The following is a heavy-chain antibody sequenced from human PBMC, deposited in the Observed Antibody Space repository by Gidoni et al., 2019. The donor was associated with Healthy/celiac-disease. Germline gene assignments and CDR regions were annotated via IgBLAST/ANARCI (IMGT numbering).Heavy chain of an antibody. J-gene: IGHJ4*02. CDR3: TTPRRTMIVG. V-gene: IGHV3-15*01. CDR1: FTFSNAW. Sequence: FTFSNAWMSWVRQAPGKGLEWVGRIKSKTDGGTTDYAAPVKGRFTISRDDSKHTLYLQMNSLKTEDTAVYYCTTPRRTMIVGWGQGTLVTVSS. D-gene: IGHD3-22*01. CDR2: IKSKTDGGTT.